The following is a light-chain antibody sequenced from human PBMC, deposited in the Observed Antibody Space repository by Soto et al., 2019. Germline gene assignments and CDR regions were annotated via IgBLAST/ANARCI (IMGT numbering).Light chain of an antibody. Sequence: QSVLTQAPSASGTPGQRVTISCSGSSSSIGSNTVSWYQQVPGTAPKLLIYSNDQRPSGVPDRFSGSKSGTSASLAIGGLQSGDEADYYCAAWDGSLNGWVFGGGTKLTVL. V-gene: IGLV1-44*01. CDR1: SSSIGSNT. CDR2: SND. CDR3: AAWDGSLNGWV. J-gene: IGLJ3*02.